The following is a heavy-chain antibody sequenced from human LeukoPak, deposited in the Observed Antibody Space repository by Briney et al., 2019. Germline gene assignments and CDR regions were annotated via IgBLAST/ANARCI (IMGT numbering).Heavy chain of an antibody. CDR2: INSDNGNT. J-gene: IGHJ6*02. CDR3: ARGATPYDVLTGYYFAFYYGMDV. Sequence: ASVKVSCKASGYTFTNYVMHWVRQAPGQRLEWMGWINSDNGNTKYSQNFQGRVTITRDTSANTAYMELSSLRSEDTAVYYCARGATPYDVLTGYYFAFYYGMDVWGQGTTVTVSS. D-gene: IGHD3-9*01. V-gene: IGHV1-3*01. CDR1: GYTFTNYV.